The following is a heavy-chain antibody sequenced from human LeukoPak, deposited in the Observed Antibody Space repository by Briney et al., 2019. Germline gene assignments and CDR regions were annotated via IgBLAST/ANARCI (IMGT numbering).Heavy chain of an antibody. CDR3: AKVGFRGGLDY. Sequence: GGSLRLSCAASGFTFDDYAMHWVRQAPGKGLEWVSLISWDGGSTYYADSVKGRFTISRDNSKNSLYLQMKSLRAEATALYYCAKVGFRGGLDYWGQGTLVTVSS. J-gene: IGHJ4*02. CDR1: GFTFDDYA. D-gene: IGHD5-12*01. V-gene: IGHV3-43D*03. CDR2: ISWDGGST.